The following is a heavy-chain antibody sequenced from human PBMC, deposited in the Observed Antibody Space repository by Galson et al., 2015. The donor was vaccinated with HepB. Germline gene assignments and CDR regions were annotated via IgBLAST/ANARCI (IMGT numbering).Heavy chain of an antibody. D-gene: IGHD3-10*01. J-gene: IGHJ3*02. CDR2: VWAAGTNQ. V-gene: IGHV3-33*01. Sequence: SLRLSCAASGFTFSNYGMHWVRQAPGKGLGWVAVVWAAGTNQYYADSVRGRFTFSRDNSKNTLSLQMNSLRADDTAVYYCVRERGPFDGFDIWGQGTMVAVSS. CDR3: VRERGPFDGFDI. CDR1: GFTFSNYG.